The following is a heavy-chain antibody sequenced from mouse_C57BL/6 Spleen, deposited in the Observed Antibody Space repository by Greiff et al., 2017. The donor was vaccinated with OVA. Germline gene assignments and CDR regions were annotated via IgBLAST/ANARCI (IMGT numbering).Heavy chain of an antibody. CDR1: GYTFTSYW. D-gene: IGHD3-3*01. CDR3: ARRGPLYWYFGV. Sequence: QVQLQQPGAELVKPGASVKLSCKASGYTFTSYWLQWVKQRPGQGLEWIGEIDPSDSYTNYNQKFKGKATLTVDTSSSTAYMQRSSLTAEDSAVDYCARRGPLYWYFGVWGTGTTVTVSS. V-gene: IGHV1-50*01. J-gene: IGHJ1*03. CDR2: IDPSDSYT.